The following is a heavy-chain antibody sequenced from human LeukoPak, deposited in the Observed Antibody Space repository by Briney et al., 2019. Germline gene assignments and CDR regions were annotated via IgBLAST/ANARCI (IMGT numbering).Heavy chain of an antibody. V-gene: IGHV1-69*05. D-gene: IGHD3-22*01. CDR3: AREDYYDSSGYRD. CDR1: GYTFTGYY. CDR2: IIPIFGTA. Sequence: SVKVSCKASGYTFTGYYMHWVRQAPGQGLEWMGGIIPIFGTANYAQKFQGRVTITTDESTSTAYMELSSLRSEDTAVYYCAREDYYDSSGYRDWGQGTLVTVSS. J-gene: IGHJ4*02.